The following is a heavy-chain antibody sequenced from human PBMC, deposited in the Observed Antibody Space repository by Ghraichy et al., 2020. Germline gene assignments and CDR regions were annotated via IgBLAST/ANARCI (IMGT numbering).Heavy chain of an antibody. CDR1: GLTFNNYA. V-gene: IGHV3-23*01. D-gene: IGHD2-15*01. Sequence: GGSLRLSCVASGLTFNNYAMTWVRQAPGKGLEWVSSISAGGGSAYYADSVKGRFSISRDNSKDTMYLQMNSLRAEDAAVYFCAKAWGYCSGGTCPPYNWFDPWGQGTLVTVSS. J-gene: IGHJ5*02. CDR2: ISAGGGSA. CDR3: AKAWGYCSGGTCPPYNWFDP.